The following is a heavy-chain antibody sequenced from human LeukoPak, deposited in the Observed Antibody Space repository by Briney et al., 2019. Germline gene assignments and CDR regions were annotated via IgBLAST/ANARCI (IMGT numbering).Heavy chain of an antibody. V-gene: IGHV1-18*01. J-gene: IGHJ4*02. CDR2: ISAYNGNT. D-gene: IGHD1-26*01. CDR1: GYTLSSYG. Sequence: ASVKVSCKASGYTLSSYGISWVRQAPGQGPEWMGWISAYNGNTNYAQKLQGRVTMTTDTSTSTAYMELRSLRSDDTAVYYCARAPPIVGATSDYWGQGTLVTVSS. CDR3: ARAPPIVGATSDY.